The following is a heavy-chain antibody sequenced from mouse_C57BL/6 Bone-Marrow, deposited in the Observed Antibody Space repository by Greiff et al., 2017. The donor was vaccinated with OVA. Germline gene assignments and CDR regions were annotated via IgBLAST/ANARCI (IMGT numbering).Heavy chain of an antibody. CDR3: ARTPLTTVVAPHY. Sequence: EVQLQQSGPELVKPGASVKISCKASGYTFTDYYMNWVKQSHGQSLEWIGDINPNNGGTSYNQKFKGKATLTVDKSSSTAYMELRSLTSEDSAVYDCARTPLTTVVAPHYWGQGTTLTVSS. CDR1: GYTFTDYY. J-gene: IGHJ2*01. V-gene: IGHV1-26*01. D-gene: IGHD1-1*01. CDR2: INPNNGGT.